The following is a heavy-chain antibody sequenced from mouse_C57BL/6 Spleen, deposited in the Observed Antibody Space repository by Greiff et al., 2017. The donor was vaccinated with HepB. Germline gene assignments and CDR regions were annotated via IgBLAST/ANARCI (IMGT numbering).Heavy chain of an antibody. CDR2: ISDGGSYT. CDR1: GFTFSSYA. Sequence: EVKVVESGGGLVKPGGSLKLSCAASGFTFSSYAMSWVRQTPEKRLEWVATISDGGSYTYYPDNVKGRFTISRDNAKNNLYLQMSHLKSEDTAMYYCARAYEMDYWGQGTSVTVSS. V-gene: IGHV5-4*03. CDR3: ARAYEMDY. D-gene: IGHD1-1*01. J-gene: IGHJ4*01.